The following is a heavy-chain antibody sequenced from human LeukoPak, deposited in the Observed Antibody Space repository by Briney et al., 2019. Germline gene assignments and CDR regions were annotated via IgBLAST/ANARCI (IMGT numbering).Heavy chain of an antibody. J-gene: IGHJ4*02. CDR1: GGSITSYH. V-gene: IGHV4-59*08. CDR2: IFYSGST. Sequence: PSETLSLTCTVSGGSITSYHWSWIRQPPGKGLEWVGYIFYSGSTNYNPSLKSRVTISVDTSKNQFSLNLSSVTAADTAMYYCARHGRNSGAPNYWGQGTLVTVSS. D-gene: IGHD6-19*01. CDR3: ARHGRNSGAPNY.